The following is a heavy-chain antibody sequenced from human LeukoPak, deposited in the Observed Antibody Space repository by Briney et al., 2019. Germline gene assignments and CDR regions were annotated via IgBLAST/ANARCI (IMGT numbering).Heavy chain of an antibody. V-gene: IGHV4-59*08. Sequence: PSETLSLTCTVSGGSISSYYWSWIRQPPGKGLEWIGYIYYSGSTNYNASLKSRVTISVGTSKNQFSLKLSSVTAADTAVYYCARRPRGSGYYFDYWGQGTLVTVSS. CDR2: IYYSGST. CDR1: GGSISSYY. CDR3: ARRPRGSGYYFDY. J-gene: IGHJ4*02. D-gene: IGHD3-22*01.